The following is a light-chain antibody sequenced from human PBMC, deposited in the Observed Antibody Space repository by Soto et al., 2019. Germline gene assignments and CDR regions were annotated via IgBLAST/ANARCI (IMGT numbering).Light chain of an antibody. J-gene: IGKJ1*01. CDR2: DAS. CDR3: QQRLNGPPG. CDR1: QSVTNY. Sequence: IFLTPSPDPLSLSLGERATLTCRASQSVTNYIAWYQQRPSQAPRLLIYDASNRATGVPARFSGSMSGTDFTLTISYLEPADFGHSYYQQRLNGPPGFVQGTNGDIK. V-gene: IGKV3-11*01.